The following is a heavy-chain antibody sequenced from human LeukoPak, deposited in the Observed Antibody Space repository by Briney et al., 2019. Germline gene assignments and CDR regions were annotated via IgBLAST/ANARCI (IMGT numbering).Heavy chain of an antibody. Sequence: PSETLSLTCIVPGGSISSSSYYWAWIRQAPGKGLEWIGTFSSGVSAYYNPSLTSRVSISKDTSDNPFSLRLYSVTAADTAVYYCARKQTGTMYDVWGQGTQVTVSS. CDR1: GGSISSSSYY. J-gene: IGHJ4*02. D-gene: IGHD1-7*01. CDR3: ARKQTGTMYDV. V-gene: IGHV4-39*07. CDR2: FSSGVSA.